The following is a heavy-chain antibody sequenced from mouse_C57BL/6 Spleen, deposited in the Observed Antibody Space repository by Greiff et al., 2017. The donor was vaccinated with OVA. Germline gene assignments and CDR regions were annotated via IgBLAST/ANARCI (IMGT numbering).Heavy chain of an antibody. Sequence: QVQLKQSGAELVKPGASVKISCKASGYAFSSYWMTWVKQRPGKGLEWIGQICRGGGDTNYTGKVKGKATLTADKSSSTAYMQLSSLTFEDSAVYFCARRRLYDYDGFAYWGQGTLVTVAA. J-gene: IGHJ3*01. CDR3: ARRRLYDYDGFAY. V-gene: IGHV1-80*01. CDR2: ICRGGGDT. CDR1: GYAFSSYW. D-gene: IGHD2-4*01.